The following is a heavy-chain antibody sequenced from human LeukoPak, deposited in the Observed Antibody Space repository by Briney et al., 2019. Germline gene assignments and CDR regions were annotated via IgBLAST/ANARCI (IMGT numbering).Heavy chain of an antibody. CDR1: GFTFSSYS. J-gene: IGHJ6*03. Sequence: GGSLRLSCAASGFTFSSYSMNWVRQAPGKGLEWVSSISSSSSYIYYADSVKGRFTISRDNAKNSLYLQMNSLRAEDTAAYYCASGPTVVYYYYYYMDVWGKGTTVTVSS. CDR3: ASGPTVVYYYYYYMDV. CDR2: ISSSSSYI. V-gene: IGHV3-21*01. D-gene: IGHD4-23*01.